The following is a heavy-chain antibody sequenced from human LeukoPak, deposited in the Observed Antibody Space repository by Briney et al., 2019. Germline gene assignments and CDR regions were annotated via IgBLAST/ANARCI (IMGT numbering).Heavy chain of an antibody. Sequence: GGSLRLSCAASGFTFSSYSMNWVRQAPGKGLEWVSSISSSSSYIYYADSVKGRFTISRDNAKNSLYLQMNSLRAEDTAVYFCVSLGYSSSSVRYWGQGTLVTVSS. D-gene: IGHD6-6*01. CDR2: ISSSSSYI. V-gene: IGHV3-21*01. CDR3: VSLGYSSSSVRY. CDR1: GFTFSSYS. J-gene: IGHJ4*02.